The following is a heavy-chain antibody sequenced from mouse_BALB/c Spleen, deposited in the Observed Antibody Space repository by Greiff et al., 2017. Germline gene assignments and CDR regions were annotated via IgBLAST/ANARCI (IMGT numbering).Heavy chain of an antibody. CDR1: GYTFTSYV. Sequence: EVQLQESGPELVKPGASVKMSCKASGYTFTSYVMHWVKQKPGQGLEWIGYINPYNDGTKYNEKFKGKATLTSDKSSSTAYMELSSLTSEDSAVYYCARNYGSSYRYFDVWGAGTTVTVFS. CDR3: ARNYGSSYRYFDV. CDR2: INPYNDGT. D-gene: IGHD1-1*01. V-gene: IGHV1-14*01. J-gene: IGHJ1*01.